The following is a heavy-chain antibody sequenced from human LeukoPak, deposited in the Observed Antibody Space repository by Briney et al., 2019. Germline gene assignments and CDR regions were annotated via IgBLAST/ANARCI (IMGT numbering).Heavy chain of an antibody. V-gene: IGHV3-21*01. D-gene: IGHD3-22*01. J-gene: IGHJ6*02. CDR3: ARDIRCVGMIVFYGMDV. CDR1: GFTFSSYS. Sequence: GGSLRLSCAASGFTFSSYSMNWVRQAPGKGLEWVSSISSSSSYIYYADSVKGRVTISRDKSKNSLYLQMNSLRAEDTAVYYCARDIRCVGMIVFYGMDVWGQGTTVTVPS. CDR2: ISSSSSYI.